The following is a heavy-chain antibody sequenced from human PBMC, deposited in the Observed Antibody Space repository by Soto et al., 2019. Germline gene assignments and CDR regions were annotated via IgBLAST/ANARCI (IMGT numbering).Heavy chain of an antibody. D-gene: IGHD3-10*01. J-gene: IGHJ4*02. V-gene: IGHV3-23*01. CDR2: ISGSGGST. Sequence: EVQLLESGGGLVQPGGSLRLSCAASGFTFSSYALSWVRQAPGKGLDWVSAISGSGGSTYYADSVKGRFTISRDNSKNTLYLQMNTLRAEDTAVYYCAKDVDYGSFPGHWGQGTLVTVSS. CDR3: AKDVDYGSFPGH. CDR1: GFTFSSYA.